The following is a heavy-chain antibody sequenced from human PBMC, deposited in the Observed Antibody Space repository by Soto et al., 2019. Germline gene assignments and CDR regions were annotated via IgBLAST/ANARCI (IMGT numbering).Heavy chain of an antibody. Sequence: PGGSLRLSCAASGFTFSSYAMSWVRQAPGKGLEWVSAISRSGGSTYYADSVKGRFTISRDNSKNTLYLQMHTLRAGDTAIYYCTSCDRGSYIFDYWGQGTLVTVSS. CDR3: TSCDRGSYIFDY. CDR2: ISRSGGST. CDR1: GFTFSSYA. J-gene: IGHJ4*02. V-gene: IGHV3-23*01. D-gene: IGHD1-26*01.